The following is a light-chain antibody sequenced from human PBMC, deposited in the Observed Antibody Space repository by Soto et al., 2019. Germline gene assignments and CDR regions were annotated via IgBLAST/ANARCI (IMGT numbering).Light chain of an antibody. J-gene: IGLJ1*01. CDR3: SSYAASTYV. CDR2: EVS. Sequence: QSVLTQPPSASGSPGQSVTISCTGTSSDVGGYNYVSWYQQHPGKAPKLIIYEVSKRPSGVPDRFSGSKSGNTASLTVSGLQTDDEADYYCSSYAASTYVFGTGTKVTVL. CDR1: SSDVGGYNY. V-gene: IGLV2-8*01.